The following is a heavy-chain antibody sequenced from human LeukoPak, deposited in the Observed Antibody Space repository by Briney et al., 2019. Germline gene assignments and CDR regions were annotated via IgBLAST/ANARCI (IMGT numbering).Heavy chain of an antibody. Sequence: GGSLRLSCAASGFTFSDHYMDWVRQAPGKGVEWVGRTRNKANSYTTDYAASVKGRFIISRDDSKNSLYLQMNSLKTEDTAVYYCARADYSNYVPFDYWGQGTLVTVSS. D-gene: IGHD4-11*01. J-gene: IGHJ4*02. CDR1: GFTFSDHY. CDR3: ARADYSNYVPFDY. CDR2: TRNKANSYTT. V-gene: IGHV3-72*01.